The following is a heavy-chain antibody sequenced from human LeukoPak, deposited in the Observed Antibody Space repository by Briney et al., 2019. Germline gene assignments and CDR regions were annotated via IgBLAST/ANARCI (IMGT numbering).Heavy chain of an antibody. CDR1: GFSFKNAW. Sequence: GGSLRLSCAASGFSFKNAWMSWVRQAPGKGLEWVGRIKSKTDGGTTDYAAPVKGRFTISRDDSKNTLYLQMNSLKTEDTAVYYCTTVWNCGGDCSDAFDIWGQGTMVTVSS. CDR2: IKSKTDGGTT. D-gene: IGHD2-21*02. CDR3: TTVWNCGGDCSDAFDI. V-gene: IGHV3-15*01. J-gene: IGHJ3*02.